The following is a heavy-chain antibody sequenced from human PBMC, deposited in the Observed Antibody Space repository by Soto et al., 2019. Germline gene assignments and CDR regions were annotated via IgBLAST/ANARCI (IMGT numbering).Heavy chain of an antibody. CDR1: GGTIRSPDW. Sequence: NPSETLSLTCGVSGGTIRSPDWWTWVRQSPGKGLEWIGEIFQSGSVNYTPSLESRVTISVDKSKNQFSLTLTSVTAADTAIYFCARGRGRYSSGWSWFDPWGQGILVTVSS. CDR2: IFQSGSV. J-gene: IGHJ5*02. CDR3: ARGRGRYSSGWSWFDP. D-gene: IGHD6-19*01. V-gene: IGHV4-4*02.